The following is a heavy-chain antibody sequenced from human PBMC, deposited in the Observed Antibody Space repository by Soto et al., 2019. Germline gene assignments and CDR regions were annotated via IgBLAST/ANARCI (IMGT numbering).Heavy chain of an antibody. J-gene: IGHJ4*02. V-gene: IGHV4-39*01. Sequence: QLQLQESGPGLVKPSETLSLTCSVSDDSINSDKYYWGWIRQPPGKGLEWIGSIYYCVKAYYNPSLPPRVTISLDKSKSQFSLKLNSVTAADSAVYFCARLEGLATISYYFDFWGPGALVTVSS. CDR3: ARLEGLATISYYFDF. CDR1: DDSINSDKYY. D-gene: IGHD3-9*01. CDR2: IYYCVKA.